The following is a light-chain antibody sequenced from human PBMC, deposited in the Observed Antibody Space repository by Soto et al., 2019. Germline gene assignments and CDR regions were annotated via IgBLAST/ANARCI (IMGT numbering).Light chain of an antibody. Sequence: RASQSIASWLAWYQPKPGKAPKFLMYKASNLESGVPSRFSGSRAETGFTLTFAGLQPEEFATYDCQQFQYYPSFGPGTKVDI. V-gene: IGKV1-5*03. CDR2: KAS. CDR3: QQFQYYPS. CDR1: QSIASW. J-gene: IGKJ3*01.